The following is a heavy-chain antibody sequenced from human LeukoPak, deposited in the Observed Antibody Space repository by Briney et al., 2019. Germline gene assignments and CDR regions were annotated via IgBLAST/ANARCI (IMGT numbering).Heavy chain of an antibody. V-gene: IGHV4-34*01. CDR1: GGSFSGYY. D-gene: IGHD2-2*02. J-gene: IGHJ4*02. CDR2: INHSGST. Sequence: SETLSLTCAVYGGSFSGYYWSGIRQPPGKGLEWIGEINHSGSTNYNPSLKSRVTMSVDTSKNQFSLKLSSVTAADTAVYYCARDSYTGYHYFDYWGQGTLVTVSS. CDR3: ARDSYTGYHYFDY.